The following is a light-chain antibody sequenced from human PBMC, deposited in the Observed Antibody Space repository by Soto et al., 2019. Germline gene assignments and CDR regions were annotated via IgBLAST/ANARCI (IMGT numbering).Light chain of an antibody. CDR1: QGISTY. Sequence: DIQVTQSPSFLSASVGDRVTITCRASQGISTYLAWYQQKPGKAPKLLIYAASTLQSGVPSRFSGSGSGTEFALAISSLQPEDFATYYCQQLITYPQTFGQGTKVHI. V-gene: IGKV1-9*01. J-gene: IGKJ1*01. CDR3: QQLITYPQT. CDR2: AAS.